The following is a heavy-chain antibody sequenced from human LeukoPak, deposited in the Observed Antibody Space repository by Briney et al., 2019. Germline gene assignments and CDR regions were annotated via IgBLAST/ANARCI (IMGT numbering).Heavy chain of an antibody. V-gene: IGHV3-74*01. J-gene: IGHJ4*02. CDR3: ARDFMYNINCVEC. CDR1: GFTFSNYW. Sequence: GGSLRLSCAASGFTFSNYWMHWVRQAPGKGLVWVSRINGGGRSTTYGDSVKGRFTISRDNAKNTLYLQMNSLKADDTAVYYCARDFMYNINCVECWGRGTLVTVSS. D-gene: IGHD1-14*01. CDR2: INGGGRST.